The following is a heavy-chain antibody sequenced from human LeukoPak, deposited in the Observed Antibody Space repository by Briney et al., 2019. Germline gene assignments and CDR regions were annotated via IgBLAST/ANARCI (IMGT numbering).Heavy chain of an antibody. J-gene: IGHJ4*02. V-gene: IGHV1-46*01. CDR1: GYTSTSYY. CDR3: ARDSTVTMYYFDY. CDR2: INPSGGST. Sequence: ASVKVSCKASGYTSTSYYMHWVRQAPGQGLEWMGIINPSGGSTSYAQKFQGRVTMTRDMSTSTVYMELSSLRSEDTAVYYCARDSTVTMYYFDYWGQGTLVTVSS. D-gene: IGHD4-11*01.